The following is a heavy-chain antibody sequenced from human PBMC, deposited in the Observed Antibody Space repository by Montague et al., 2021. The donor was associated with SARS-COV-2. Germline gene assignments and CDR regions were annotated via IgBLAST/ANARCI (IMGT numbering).Heavy chain of an antibody. Sequence: SETLSLTCTVSGGSISSGTYYWGWVRQPPGKGLEWIGTINYSGKTYYNPSLKSRVTISVDTSKNQFSLKVTSVAAADTAVYYCARRAQWQLRWFFDLWGQGTLVTVSS. J-gene: IGHJ2*01. CDR1: GGSISSGTYY. CDR3: ARRAQWQLRWFFDL. CDR2: INYSGKT. V-gene: IGHV4-39*01. D-gene: IGHD6-19*01.